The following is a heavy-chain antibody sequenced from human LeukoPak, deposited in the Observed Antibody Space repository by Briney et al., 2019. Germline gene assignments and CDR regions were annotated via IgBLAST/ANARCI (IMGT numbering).Heavy chain of an antibody. CDR2: IFSGGST. D-gene: IGHD6-6*01. CDR3: ATIAARRFDY. Sequence: PGGSVRLSCAASGFTVSSNYLSWVRQAPGKGLEWVSVIFSGGSTYYADSVKGRFTLSRDNSRNTLYLQMNSLRAEDTAVYYCATIAARRFDYWGQGALVTASS. V-gene: IGHV3-66*01. CDR1: GFTVSSNY. J-gene: IGHJ4*02.